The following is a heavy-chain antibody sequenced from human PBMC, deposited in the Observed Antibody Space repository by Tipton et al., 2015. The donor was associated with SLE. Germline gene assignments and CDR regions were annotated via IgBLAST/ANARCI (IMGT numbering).Heavy chain of an antibody. V-gene: IGHV4-59*04. CDR3: AAVSSALWDFGY. D-gene: IGHD6-19*01. CDR1: GGSISSYY. CDR2: IYHSGST. J-gene: IGHJ4*02. Sequence: TLSLTCTVSGGSISSYYWSWIRQPPGKWLEWIGSIYHSGSTYYNPSLKSRVTISVDTSKNQFSLKLSSVTAADTAVYYCAAVSSALWDFGYWGQGTLVTVSS.